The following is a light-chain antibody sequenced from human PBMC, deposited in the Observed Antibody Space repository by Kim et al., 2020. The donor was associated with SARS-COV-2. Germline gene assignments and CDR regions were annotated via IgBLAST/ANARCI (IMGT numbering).Light chain of an antibody. CDR1: QSITTY. CDR3: QQSYRTRWT. J-gene: IGKJ1*01. V-gene: IGKV1-39*01. Sequence: ASVGDRVTITCRASQSITTYLNWYQQKPGKAPKVLIYAASTLQSGVPSRFSGGDSGTHFTLTISSLQPEDFATYYCQQSYRTRWTFGQGTKVDIK. CDR2: AAS.